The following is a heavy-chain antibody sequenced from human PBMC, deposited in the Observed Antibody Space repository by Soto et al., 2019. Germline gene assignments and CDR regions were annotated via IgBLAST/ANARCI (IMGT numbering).Heavy chain of an antibody. J-gene: IGHJ4*02. CDR1: GFTFSSYA. Sequence: QVQLVESGGGVVQPGRSLRLSCAASGFTFSSYAMHWVRRAPGKGLEWMAVMSYDGSNKYYADSVKGRFTISRDNSKNTLYRQMNSLRPEDTALYYCARDGVAYLGQGTLVIVSS. CDR2: MSYDGSNK. CDR3: ARDGVAY. D-gene: IGHD2-15*01. V-gene: IGHV3-30-3*01.